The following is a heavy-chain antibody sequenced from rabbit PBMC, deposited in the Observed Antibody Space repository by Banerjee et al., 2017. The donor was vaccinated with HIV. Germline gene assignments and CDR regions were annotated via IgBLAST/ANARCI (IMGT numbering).Heavy chain of an antibody. D-gene: IGHD6-1*01. CDR2: IDSAGVST. CDR3: AGYYVYGSAAYTYGGLNF. V-gene: IGHV1S45*01. Sequence: QEQLEESGGDLVKPEGSLTLTCTASGFSFSSSYWICWVRQAPGKGLEWIASIDSAGVSTYYASWAKCRFTISKTSSTTLTLQMTSLTAADTATYFCAGYYVYGSAAYTYGGLNFWGPGTLVTVS. CDR1: GFSFSSSYW. J-gene: IGHJ4*01.